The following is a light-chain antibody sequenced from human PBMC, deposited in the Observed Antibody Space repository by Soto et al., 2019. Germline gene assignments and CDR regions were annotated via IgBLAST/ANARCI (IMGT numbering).Light chain of an antibody. Sequence: QSVLTQPPSLSGAPGQRVTISCTGSSSNIGAGYDVHWYQHLPGTAPKLLIYVNSNRPSGVPDRFSGSKSGTSASLAITGLQAEDEADYYCQSYDNSLSASLFGGGTKVTVL. CDR1: SSNIGAGYD. CDR2: VNS. CDR3: QSYDNSLSASL. V-gene: IGLV1-40*01. J-gene: IGLJ2*01.